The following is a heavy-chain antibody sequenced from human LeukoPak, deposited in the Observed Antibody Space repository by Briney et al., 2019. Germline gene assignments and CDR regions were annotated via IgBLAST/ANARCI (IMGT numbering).Heavy chain of an antibody. CDR3: TLIQGWGSGSYYRDF. CDR1: GLSIGNDW. Sequence: GGSLRLSCAASGLSIGNDWMSWVRQAPGKGREWVARVKSKSAGDTTDYAAAGKARFTISRDDSKNTLYLQMNSLKTEDTAVYYCTLIQGWGSGSYYRDFWGQGTLVTVSS. J-gene: IGHJ4*02. V-gene: IGHV3-15*01. CDR2: VKSKSAGDTT. D-gene: IGHD3-10*01.